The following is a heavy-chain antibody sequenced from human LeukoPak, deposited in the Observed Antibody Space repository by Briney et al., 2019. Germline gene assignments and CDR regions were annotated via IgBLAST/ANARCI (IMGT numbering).Heavy chain of an antibody. J-gene: IGHJ4*02. CDR1: GYSFTSYW. Sequence: GESLKISCKGSGYSFTSYWIGWVRQMPGKGLEWMGIIYPGDSDTRYSPSFQGQVTISADKSISTAYLQWSSLKASDTAMYYCARRALVRGSETWYFDYWGQGTLVTVSS. CDR2: IYPGDSDT. V-gene: IGHV5-51*01. D-gene: IGHD1-14*01. CDR3: ARRALVRGSETWYFDY.